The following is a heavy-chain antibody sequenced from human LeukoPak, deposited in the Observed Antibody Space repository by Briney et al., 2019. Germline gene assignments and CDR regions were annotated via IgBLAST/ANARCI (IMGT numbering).Heavy chain of an antibody. CDR2: INGDGSST. CDR1: GFTFRSYW. J-gene: IGHJ4*02. Sequence: PGGSLRLSCAASGFTFRSYWMHWVRQAPGKALVWVSRINGDGSSTTYADSVRGRFTISRDNAKNTLYLQMSSLRADDTAVYYCATGLNAFDYWGQGTLVTVSS. V-gene: IGHV3-74*01. CDR3: ATGLNAFDY. D-gene: IGHD3/OR15-3a*01.